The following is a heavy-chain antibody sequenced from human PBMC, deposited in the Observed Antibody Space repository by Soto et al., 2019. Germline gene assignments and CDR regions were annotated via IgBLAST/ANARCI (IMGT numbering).Heavy chain of an antibody. V-gene: IGHV4-31*03. Sequence: QVQLQESGPGLVKPSQTLSLTCTVSGGSISSGAYFWSWIRQHPGKGLEWIGYIYYSGGTYYKPSLKSRVTISLDTSKNQFSLRLTSVTAADTAFYYCASVDTATPRRIDYWGQGTLVTVSS. J-gene: IGHJ4*02. CDR3: ASVDTATPRRIDY. CDR1: GGSISSGAYF. CDR2: IYYSGGT. D-gene: IGHD5-18*01.